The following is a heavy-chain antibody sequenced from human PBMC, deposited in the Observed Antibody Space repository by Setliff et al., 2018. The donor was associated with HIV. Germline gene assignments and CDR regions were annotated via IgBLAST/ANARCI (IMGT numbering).Heavy chain of an antibody. CDR2: ISWNSGSI. J-gene: IGHJ5*02. CDR1: GFTFDDYA. V-gene: IGHV3-9*01. CDR3: ARVVAGS. Sequence: SLKISCAASGFTFDDYAMHWVRQAPGKGLEWVSGISWNSGSIGYVDSVRGRFTISRDNAKNSLYLQTSSLRAEDTAVYYCARVVAGSWGQGTLVTVSS. D-gene: IGHD6-19*01.